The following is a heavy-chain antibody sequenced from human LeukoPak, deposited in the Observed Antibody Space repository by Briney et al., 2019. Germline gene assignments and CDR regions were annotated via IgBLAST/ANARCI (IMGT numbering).Heavy chain of an antibody. V-gene: IGHV4-59*01. D-gene: IGHD1-1*01. CDR1: GASISTYY. CDR3: ARLQPNSGEWAFDI. Sequence: SETLSLTCTVSGASISTYYWSWSRQSPGKGLEWIGYLYSRGSPNYNPSLKRRVTISVDTSKNLFSLTLTSVTAADTAVYYCARLQPNSGEWAFDIWGQGTMVTVSS. J-gene: IGHJ3*02. CDR2: LYSRGSP.